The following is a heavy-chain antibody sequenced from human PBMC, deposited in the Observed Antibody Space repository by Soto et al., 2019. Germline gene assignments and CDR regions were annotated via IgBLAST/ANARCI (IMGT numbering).Heavy chain of an antibody. CDR2: IYSSGST. J-gene: IGHJ4*02. CDR3: ARDSLALFDS. CDR1: NFSICRGFF. D-gene: IGHD5-12*01. V-gene: IGHV4-59*01. Sequence: SGTLSLTRVVSNFSICRGFFWAWIRQPPGKGLEWIGYIYSSGSTLYNPSLKSRVIISVDTSMNQFSLKLSSVTAADTAVYYCARDSLALFDSWGQGTLVTVSS.